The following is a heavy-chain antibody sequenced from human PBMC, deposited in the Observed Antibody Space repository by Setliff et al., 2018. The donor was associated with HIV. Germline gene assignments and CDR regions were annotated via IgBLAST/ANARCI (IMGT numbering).Heavy chain of an antibody. J-gene: IGHJ4*02. Sequence: GGSLRLSCAASVFTFNNYGMNWVRQAPGKGLEWVSSISSSSRSKYYADSVKGRFTISRDNAKNSLYLQMNSLTAEDTAVYYCARDVSWRVRTYIDYWGQGALVTVSS. CDR1: VFTFNNYG. CDR3: ARDVSWRVRTYIDY. D-gene: IGHD3-3*01. CDR2: ISSSSRSK. V-gene: IGHV3-21*01.